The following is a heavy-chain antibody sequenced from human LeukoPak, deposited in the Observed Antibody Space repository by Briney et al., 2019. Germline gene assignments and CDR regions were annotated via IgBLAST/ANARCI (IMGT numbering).Heavy chain of an antibody. J-gene: IGHJ4*02. CDR1: GFTVSSNY. CDR3: ARVVYGGKDWYFDY. CDR2: HYSGGST. D-gene: IGHD4-23*01. V-gene: IGHV3-53*01. Sequence: GGSLRLSCAASGFTVSSNYMSWVRQAPGKGLEWVSVHYSGGSTYYADSVKGRFTISRDNSKNTLNLQMNSLGAEDTAVYYGARVVYGGKDWYFDYWGQGTLVTVSS.